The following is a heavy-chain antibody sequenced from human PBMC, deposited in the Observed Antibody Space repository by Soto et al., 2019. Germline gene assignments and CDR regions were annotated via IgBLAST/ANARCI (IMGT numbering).Heavy chain of an antibody. CDR1: GFTFSSDG. J-gene: IGHJ4*02. Sequence: GGSLRLSWAASGFTFSSDGMHWVRQAPCKGLEWVAVIWYDGSNKYYADSVKGRFTISRDNSKNTLYLQMNSLRAEDTAVYYCAKEITLCSGYYPNYFDYWGQGTLVTVSS. D-gene: IGHD5-12*01. V-gene: IGHV3-30*02. CDR3: AKEITLCSGYYPNYFDY. CDR2: IWYDGSNK.